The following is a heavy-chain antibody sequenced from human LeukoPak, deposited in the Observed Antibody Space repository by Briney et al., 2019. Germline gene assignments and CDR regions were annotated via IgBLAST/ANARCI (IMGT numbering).Heavy chain of an antibody. V-gene: IGHV3-53*01. CDR1: GFTVSSTY. Sequence: GGSLRLSCAASGFTVSSTYMSWVRQSPGKGLEWVSVVYKDGKMFYIDSVKGRFTISRDNAKNSLYLQMSNLRAEDTAVYFCARGGGLDVWGQGATVTVSS. J-gene: IGHJ6*02. D-gene: IGHD3-16*01. CDR3: ARGGGLDV. CDR2: VYKDGKM.